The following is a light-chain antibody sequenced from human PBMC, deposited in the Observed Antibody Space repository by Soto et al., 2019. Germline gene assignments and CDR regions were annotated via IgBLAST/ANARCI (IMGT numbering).Light chain of an antibody. CDR3: QQYGNSVT. Sequence: EIVLTQSPGTVSLSPGERATLSCRASQSVYNNYIAWYQQSPGQAPRVLIYGASTRATGTPDRFSGSGSGTDFTFTISSLEPEYSAVYYCQQYGNSVTFGGGTKVEMK. CDR1: QSVYNNY. CDR2: GAS. V-gene: IGKV3-20*01. J-gene: IGKJ4*01.